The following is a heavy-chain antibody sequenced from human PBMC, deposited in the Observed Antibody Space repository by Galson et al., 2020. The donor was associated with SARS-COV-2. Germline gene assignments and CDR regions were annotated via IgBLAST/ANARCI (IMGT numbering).Heavy chain of an antibody. Sequence: GEYPKIYCAASGFTLSNYGLSWVRQAPGKGPEWVSMNRERGANTYYPDSAKGRFTISRDNSKNTVSLQMNSLRAEDTAVYYCARRDWGVGGAFYIWGQGRMVTVSS. J-gene: IGHJ3*02. D-gene: IGHD7-27*01. CDR1: GFTLSNYG. CDR2: NRERGANT. V-gene: IGHV3-23*01. CDR3: ARRDWGVGGAFYI.